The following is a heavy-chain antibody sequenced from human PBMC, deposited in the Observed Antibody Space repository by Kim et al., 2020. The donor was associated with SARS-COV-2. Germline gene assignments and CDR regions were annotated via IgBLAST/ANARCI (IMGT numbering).Heavy chain of an antibody. J-gene: IGHJ4*02. CDR2: ISYDGSNK. CDR3: ARKGFMHY. Sequence: GGSLRLSCAASGFTFSSYAMHWVRQAPGKGLEWVAVISYDGSNKYYADSVKGRFTISRDNSKNTLYLQMNSLRAEDTAVYYCARKGFMHYWGQGTLVTVSS. CDR1: GFTFSSYA. V-gene: IGHV3-30*04.